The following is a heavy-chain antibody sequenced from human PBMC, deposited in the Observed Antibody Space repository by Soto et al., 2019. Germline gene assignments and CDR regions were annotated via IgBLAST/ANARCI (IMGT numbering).Heavy chain of an antibody. D-gene: IGHD3-10*01. CDR2: IIPIFGTA. Sequence: QVQLVQSGAEVKKPGSSVKVSCKASGGTFSSYAISWVRQAPGQGLEWMGGIIPIFGTANYAQKFQGRVTITADESTSTAYMELSSLRSEDTPVYYCARVLTAGSLWFGELPLGYWGQGTLVTVSS. J-gene: IGHJ4*02. V-gene: IGHV1-69*12. CDR3: ARVLTAGSLWFGELPLGY. CDR1: GGTFSSYA.